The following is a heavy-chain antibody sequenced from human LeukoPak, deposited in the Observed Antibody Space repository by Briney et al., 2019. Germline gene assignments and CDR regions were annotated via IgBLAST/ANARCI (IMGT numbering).Heavy chain of an antibody. V-gene: IGHV4-59*01. CDR3: ARDRLYYYDDYYYYYMDV. J-gene: IGHJ6*03. CDR1: GGSISSYY. D-gene: IGHD3-22*01. CDR2: IYYSGST. Sequence: SETLSLTCTVSGGSISSYYWSWIRQPPGKGLEWIGYIYYSGSTNYNPSLKSRVTISVDTSKNQFSLKLSSVTAADTAVYYCARDRLYYYDDYYYYYMDVWGKGTTVAVSS.